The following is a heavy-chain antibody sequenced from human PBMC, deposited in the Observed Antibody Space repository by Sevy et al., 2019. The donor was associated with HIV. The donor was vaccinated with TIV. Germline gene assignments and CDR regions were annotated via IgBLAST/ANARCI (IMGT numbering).Heavy chain of an antibody. CDR1: GFTFSNYG. CDR2: IWNDGSNK. CDR3: ARGGDFNDRSAKRDFDY. J-gene: IGHJ4*02. V-gene: IGHV3-33*01. Sequence: GGSLRLSCAASGFTFSNYGMHWVRQAPGKGLEWVAVIWNDGSNKYYGDSVKGRFTISRDNSKNPLYLQMNSLRVEETAVYFCARGGDFNDRSAKRDFDYWGQGTLVTVSS. D-gene: IGHD3-22*01.